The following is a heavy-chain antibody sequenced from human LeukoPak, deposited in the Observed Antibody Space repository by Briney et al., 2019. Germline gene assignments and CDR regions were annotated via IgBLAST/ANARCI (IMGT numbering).Heavy chain of an antibody. D-gene: IGHD1-26*01. V-gene: IGHV3-33*01. Sequence: PGGSLRLSCAASGFTFSSYGMHWVRQAPGKGLEWVAVIWYDGSNKYYADSVKGRFTISRDNSKNTLYLQMNSLRAEDTAVYYCAREVGATIGLVHAFDIWGQGTMVTVSS. CDR1: GFTFSSYG. CDR2: IWYDGSNK. J-gene: IGHJ3*02. CDR3: AREVGATIGLVHAFDI.